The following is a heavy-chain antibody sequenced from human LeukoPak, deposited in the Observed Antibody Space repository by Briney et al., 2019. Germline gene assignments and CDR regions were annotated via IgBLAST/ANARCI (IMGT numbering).Heavy chain of an antibody. CDR1: GYTFNSHD. V-gene: IGHV1-18*01. CDR2: ISGHNGNT. D-gene: IGHD1-26*01. CDR3: VRGGSHSGYDY. Sequence: ASVKVSCKASGYTFNSHDFTWVRQAPGQGLERVGWISGHNGNTNYAQKLQGRVTMTTDTFTSTAYMELRSLRSDDTAVYYCVRGGSHSGYDYWGQGTLVTVSS. J-gene: IGHJ4*02.